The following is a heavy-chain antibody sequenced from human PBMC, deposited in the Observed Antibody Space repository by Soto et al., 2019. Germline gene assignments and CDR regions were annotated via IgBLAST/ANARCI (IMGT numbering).Heavy chain of an antibody. Sequence: ASVKVSCKASGYTFTSYDINWVRQATGQGLEWMGWMNPNSGNTGYAQKFQGRVTMTRNTSISTAYMELSSLRSEDTAVYYCARVYLVDKGGSCSFDYWGQGTLVTVSS. J-gene: IGHJ4*02. CDR3: ARVYLVDKGGSCSFDY. D-gene: IGHD5-12*01. CDR1: GYTFTSYD. CDR2: MNPNSGNT. V-gene: IGHV1-8*01.